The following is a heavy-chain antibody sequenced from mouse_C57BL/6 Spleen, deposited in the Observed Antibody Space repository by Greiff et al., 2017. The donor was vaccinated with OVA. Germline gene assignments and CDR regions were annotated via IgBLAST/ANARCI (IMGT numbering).Heavy chain of an antibody. D-gene: IGHD4-1*01. CDR3: ARGELGRDAMDY. Sequence: QVQLKQPGAELVKPGASVKLSCKASGYTFTSYWMQWVKQRPGQGLEWIGEIDPSDSYTNYNQKFKGKATLTVDTSSSTAYMQLSSLTSEDSAVYYCARGELGRDAMDYWGQGTSVTVSS. CDR2: IDPSDSYT. V-gene: IGHV1-50*01. CDR1: GYTFTSYW. J-gene: IGHJ4*01.